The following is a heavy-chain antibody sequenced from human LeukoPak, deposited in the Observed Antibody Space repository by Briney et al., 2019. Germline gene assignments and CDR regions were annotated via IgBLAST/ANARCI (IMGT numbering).Heavy chain of an antibody. CDR2: MYYTGDT. CDR1: AGSIINHY. CDR3: ARGRPGKSYAPLMDV. D-gene: IGHD3-16*01. V-gene: IGHV4-59*08. J-gene: IGHJ6*03. Sequence: SETLSLTSTAAAGSIINHYCSWIRHPPRKGREWIGYMYYTGDTNYNPSHRGRVTISVDTSKNQFSVKLSSVTAADTAIYYCARGRPGKSYAPLMDVWGEGTTVTVSS.